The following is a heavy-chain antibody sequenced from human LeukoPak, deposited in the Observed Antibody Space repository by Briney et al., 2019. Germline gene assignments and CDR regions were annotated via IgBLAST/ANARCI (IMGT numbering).Heavy chain of an antibody. CDR3: ARLAKCDGNCYSFDL. CDR2: IDYNGNT. D-gene: IGHD2-21*02. V-gene: IGHV4-59*02. J-gene: IGHJ4*02. CDR1: GDSVSSHP. Sequence: PSETLSLTCDVSGDSVSSHPWSWIRQPPGKVLDYIGFIDYNGNTNYNPSLKSRVTISLDIFKNQFSLNLNSVSAADTAVYYCARLAKCDGNCYSFDLWGQGMLVTVSS.